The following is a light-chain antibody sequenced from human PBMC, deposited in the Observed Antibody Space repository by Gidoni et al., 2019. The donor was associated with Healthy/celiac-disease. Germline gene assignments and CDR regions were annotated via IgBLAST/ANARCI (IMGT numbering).Light chain of an antibody. Sequence: ELVLTQSPATLSLSPGARATLSCRASQSVSSYLAWYQQKPGQAPRLLIYDASNRATGIPARFSGSGSGTDFTLTISSLEPEDFAVYYCQQRSNWYTFGQGTKLEIK. CDR3: QQRSNWYT. CDR1: QSVSSY. CDR2: DAS. V-gene: IGKV3-11*01. J-gene: IGKJ2*01.